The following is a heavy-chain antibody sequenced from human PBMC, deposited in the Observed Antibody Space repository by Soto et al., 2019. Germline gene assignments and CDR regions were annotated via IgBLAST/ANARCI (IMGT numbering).Heavy chain of an antibody. J-gene: IGHJ4*02. Sequence: GGSLRLSCAASGFTFSSYAMSWVRQAPGKGLEWVSAISGSGGSTYYADSVKGRFTIPRDNSTNTLYLQMNSLRAEDTAVYYCAKDQFTYCGGDCPGYFDYWGQGTLVTVSS. CDR3: AKDQFTYCGGDCPGYFDY. D-gene: IGHD2-21*02. CDR1: GFTFSSYA. CDR2: ISGSGGST. V-gene: IGHV3-23*01.